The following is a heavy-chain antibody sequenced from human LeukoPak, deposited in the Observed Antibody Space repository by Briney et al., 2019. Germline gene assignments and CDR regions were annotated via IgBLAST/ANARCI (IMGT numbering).Heavy chain of an antibody. Sequence: PGGSLRLSCAAAGFAFSSYWMSWVRQAPGKGLEWVAYIKQDGREKDYVDSVKGRFTISRDNAKNSLYLRINSLRAEDTAVYYCAKAVVPVISQHYFDYWGQGTLVTVSS. J-gene: IGHJ4*02. D-gene: IGHD3-22*01. CDR2: IKQDGREK. CDR1: GFAFSSYW. V-gene: IGHV3-7*03. CDR3: AKAVVPVISQHYFDY.